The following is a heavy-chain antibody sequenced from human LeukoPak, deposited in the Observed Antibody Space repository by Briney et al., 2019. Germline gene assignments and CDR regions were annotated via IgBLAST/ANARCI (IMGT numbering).Heavy chain of an antibody. CDR3: ARDKRVAVAGTYIYYYYMDV. D-gene: IGHD6-19*01. CDR2: IYISGSGST. Sequence: PSETLSLTCTVSGGSISSYCWSWIRQPAGKGLEWIGRIYISGSGSTNYNPSLKSRVTMSVDTSKNQFSLKLSSVTAADTAVYYCARDKRVAVAGTYIYYYYMDVWGNGTTVTISS. V-gene: IGHV4-4*07. CDR1: GGSISSYC. J-gene: IGHJ6*03.